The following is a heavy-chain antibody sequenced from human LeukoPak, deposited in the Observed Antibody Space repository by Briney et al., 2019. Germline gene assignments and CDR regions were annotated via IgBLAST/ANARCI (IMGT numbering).Heavy chain of an antibody. CDR2: IGTAGDT. D-gene: IGHD3-3*01. CDR3: ARVRYYDFWSGYYTGYYFDY. J-gene: IGHJ4*02. V-gene: IGHV3-13*01. CDR1: GFTFSSYD. Sequence: GGSLRLSCAASGFTFSSYDMHWVRQATGKGLEWVSAIGTAGDTYYPGSVKGRFTISRENAKNSLYLQMNSLRAEDMAVYYCARVRYYDFWSGYYTGYYFDYWGQGTLVTVSS.